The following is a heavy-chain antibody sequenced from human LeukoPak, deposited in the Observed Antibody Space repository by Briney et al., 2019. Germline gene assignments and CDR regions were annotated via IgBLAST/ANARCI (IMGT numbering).Heavy chain of an antibody. V-gene: IGHV7-4-1*01. CDR1: GYTFTNYA. J-gene: IGHJ6*02. CDR2: INTNTGNP. D-gene: IGHD3-10*01. CDR3: ARVYYYDSGNHHMDV. Sequence: ASVKVSCKASGYTFTNYAINWVRQAPGQGLEWMGWINTNTGNPTYAQGFTGRFDFSLNTSVSTAYPQICSLKAEDTAVYYCARVYYYDSGNHHMDVWGQGTTITVSS.